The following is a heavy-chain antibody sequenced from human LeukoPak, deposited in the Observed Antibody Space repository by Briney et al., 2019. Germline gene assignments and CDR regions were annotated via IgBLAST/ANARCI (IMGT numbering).Heavy chain of an antibody. V-gene: IGHV4-59*01. D-gene: IGHD3-10*02. Sequence: KPSETLSLTCTVSGGSISSYYWSWIRRPPGKGLEWIGYIYYSGSTNYNPSLKSRVTISVDTSKNQFSLKLSSVTAADTAVYYCARDLSFVRGVPLAFDIWGQGTMVTVSS. J-gene: IGHJ3*02. CDR1: GGSISSYY. CDR2: IYYSGST. CDR3: ARDLSFVRGVPLAFDI.